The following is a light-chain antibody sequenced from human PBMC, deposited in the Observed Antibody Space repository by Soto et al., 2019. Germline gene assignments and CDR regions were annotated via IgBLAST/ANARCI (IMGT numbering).Light chain of an antibody. J-gene: IGKJ1*01. CDR1: QSVSDK. Sequence: EIVMTQSPATVSVSPGERATLSCRASQSVSDKLAWYQQKPGQAPRLLIYHASARATGISARFSGSGSGTEFTLTISGLQSEDFAVYYCQQYSNWPPWTFGQGTKVDI. CDR2: HAS. V-gene: IGKV3-15*01. CDR3: QQYSNWPPWT.